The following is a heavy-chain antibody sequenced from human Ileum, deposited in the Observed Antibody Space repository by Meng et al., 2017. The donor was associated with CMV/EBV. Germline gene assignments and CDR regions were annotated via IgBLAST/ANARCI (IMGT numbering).Heavy chain of an antibody. V-gene: IGHV3-23*01. CDR1: GFAFSSYA. CDR2: VGAGGDST. CDR3: AKDLKWGQSDY. Sequence: EVELLVCGWGLIQPGGSLTLSCAASGFAFSSYAMSWVRQAPGKGLEWVTGVGAGGDSTFYADSVKGRFTISRDNSNNTLYLQMNSLTDDDTAVYYCAKDLKWGQSDYWGQGTLVTVSS. J-gene: IGHJ4*02. D-gene: IGHD1-26*01.